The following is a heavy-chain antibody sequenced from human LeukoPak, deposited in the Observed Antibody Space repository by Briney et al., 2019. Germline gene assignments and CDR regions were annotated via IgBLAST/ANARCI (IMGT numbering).Heavy chain of an antibody. J-gene: IGHJ4*02. CDR3: ATDRDYYDSSGYYLVGY. CDR1: GFTVSSNY. Sequence: GGSLSLSCAASGFTVSSNYMSWVRQAPGKGLEWVSVIYSGGSTYYADSVKGRFTISRDNSRNTPYLQMNSLRAEDTAVYYCATDRDYYDSSGYYLVGYWGQGTLVTVSS. D-gene: IGHD3-22*01. V-gene: IGHV3-66*01. CDR2: IYSGGST.